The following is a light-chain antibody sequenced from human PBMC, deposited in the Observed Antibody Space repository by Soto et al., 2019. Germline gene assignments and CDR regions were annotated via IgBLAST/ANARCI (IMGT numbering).Light chain of an antibody. CDR3: HQYNDWPPA. V-gene: IGKV3-15*01. CDR2: GPS. CDR1: QSVSTN. Sequence: EIGVTQSPSTLSVSPGERATLSCRASQSVSTNLAWYQQKPGQAPRLLIYGPSTRASGVPARFSGSGSGREFTLTISSLQSEDSAVYYCHQYNDWPPAFGQGTKV. J-gene: IGKJ1*01.